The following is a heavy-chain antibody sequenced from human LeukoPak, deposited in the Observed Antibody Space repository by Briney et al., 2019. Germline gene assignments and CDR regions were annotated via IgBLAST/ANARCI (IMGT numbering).Heavy chain of an antibody. V-gene: IGHV3-30*04. D-gene: IGHD3-3*01. CDR3: AGNVLRSPGMDV. J-gene: IGHJ6*02. CDR1: GFTFSSYA. CDR2: ISYDGSNK. Sequence: PGGSLRLSCAASGFTFSSYAMHWVRQAPGKGLEWVAVISYDGSNKYYADSVKGRFTISRDNSKNTLYLQMNSLRAEDTAVYYCAGNVLRSPGMDVWGQGTTVTVSS.